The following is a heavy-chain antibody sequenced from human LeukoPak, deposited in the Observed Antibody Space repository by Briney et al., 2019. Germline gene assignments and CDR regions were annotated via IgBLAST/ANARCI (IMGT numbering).Heavy chain of an antibody. J-gene: IGHJ4*02. CDR3: AKDGNYDSSGYSFYFDY. V-gene: IGHV3-23*01. Sequence: AGGSLRLSCAASGFTFSNAWMSWVRQAPGKGLEWVSSISGSGGFTYYADSVRGRFTISRDNSKNTLYLQMSSLRAEDTAVYYCAKDGNYDSSGYSFYFDYWGQGTPVTVSS. CDR2: ISGSGGFT. CDR1: GFTFSNAW. D-gene: IGHD3-22*01.